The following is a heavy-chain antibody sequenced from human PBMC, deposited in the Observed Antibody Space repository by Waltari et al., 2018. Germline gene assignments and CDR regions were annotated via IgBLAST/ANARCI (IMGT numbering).Heavy chain of an antibody. D-gene: IGHD2-15*01. V-gene: IGHV1-69*13. CDR3: ARGYAHCNDGGCFSNWLDP. CDR2: IIAMFGKE. CDR1: GYTFNNYA. J-gene: IGHJ5*02. Sequence: QVHLVQSGAEVKKPGSSVKVSCTASGYTFNNYAITWVRQAPGQGLEWMGGIIAMFGKEKYAQKFQGRLTIAADESTSTAYMELRSLTSEDTATYYCARGYAHCNDGGCFSNWLDPWGQGTLVTVSS.